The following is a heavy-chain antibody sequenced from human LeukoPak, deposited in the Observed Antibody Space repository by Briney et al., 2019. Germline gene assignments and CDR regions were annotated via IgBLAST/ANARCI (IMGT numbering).Heavy chain of an antibody. CDR1: GYSFSSYG. D-gene: IGHD5-12*01. V-gene: IGHV1-18*01. CDR2: ISAYNGDT. Sequence: ASVKVSCKASGYSFSSYGISWVRQAPGQALEWMGWISAYNGDTHYAQNVQGRVTMTWDTSTSTVYMELCSLRSEDTAIYYCARDTSGLDYWGQGTLVTVSS. J-gene: IGHJ4*02. CDR3: ARDTSGLDY.